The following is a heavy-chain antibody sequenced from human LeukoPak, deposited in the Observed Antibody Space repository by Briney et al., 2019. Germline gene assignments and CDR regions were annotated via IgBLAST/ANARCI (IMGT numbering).Heavy chain of an antibody. V-gene: IGHV3-23*01. D-gene: IGHD5-12*01. Sequence: GGSLRLSCAASGFTFSTYAMSWVRQAPGKGLEWVSVLIGSSGSTDYADSVKGRFTISRDISKNTLFLQMNSLRAEDTAIYYCAKGAYDYIEIAYFDSWGQGTLVTVSS. J-gene: IGHJ4*02. CDR2: LIGSSGST. CDR1: GFTFSTYA. CDR3: AKGAYDYIEIAYFDS.